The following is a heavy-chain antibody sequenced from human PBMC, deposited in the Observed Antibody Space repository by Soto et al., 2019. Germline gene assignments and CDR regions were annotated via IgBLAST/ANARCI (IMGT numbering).Heavy chain of an antibody. V-gene: IGHV4-39*01. CDR1: GGSISSSSYY. CDR2: IYYSGST. D-gene: IGHD2-2*01. CDR3: ARQPYCSSTSCYPFPNWFDP. J-gene: IGHJ5*02. Sequence: QLQLQESGPGLVKPSETLSLTCTVSGGSISSSSYYWGWIRQPPGKGLEWIGSIYYSGSTYYNPSLKSRVTISVDTSKNQFSLKLSSVTAADTAVYYCARQPYCSSTSCYPFPNWFDPWGQGTLVTVSS.